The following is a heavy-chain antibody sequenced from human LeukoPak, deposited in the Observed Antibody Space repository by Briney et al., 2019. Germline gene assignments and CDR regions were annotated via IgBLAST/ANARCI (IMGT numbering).Heavy chain of an antibody. CDR2: ISSSSSYI. V-gene: IGHV3-21*01. CDR3: ARDTNYYDSSGYYYNYGMDV. J-gene: IGHJ6*02. Sequence: GGSLRLSCAASGFTFSSYSMNWVRQAPGKGLEWVSSISSSSSYIYYADSVKGRFTISRDNAKNSLHLQMNSLRAEDTAVYYCARDTNYYDSSGYYYNYGMDVWGQGTTVTVSS. D-gene: IGHD3-22*01. CDR1: GFTFSSYS.